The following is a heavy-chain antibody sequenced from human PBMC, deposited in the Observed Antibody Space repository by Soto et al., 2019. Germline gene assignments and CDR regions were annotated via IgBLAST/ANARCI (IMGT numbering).Heavy chain of an antibody. CDR1: GFSFSTYA. V-gene: IGHV3-23*01. CDR3: XXXXXXXXXXXXXFDY. Sequence: EVQLLESGGGLVQPGGALRLSCATSGFSFSTYAMTWVRQAPGKGLEWVSGISGSGGGTYYTDSVKGRFTISRDNSQXXXXXXXXXXXXXXXXXXXXXXXXXXXXXXXXXFDYWGQGTLVTVSS. J-gene: IGHJ4*02. CDR2: ISGSGGGT.